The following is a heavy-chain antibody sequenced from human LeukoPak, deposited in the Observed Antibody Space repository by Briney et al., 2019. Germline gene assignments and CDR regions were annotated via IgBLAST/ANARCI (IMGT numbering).Heavy chain of an antibody. J-gene: IGHJ4*02. CDR2: IYYTGST. CDR1: GRSISSSSYY. D-gene: IGHD3-16*02. Sequence: PSETLSLTCTLSGRSISSSSYYWGWIRQPPVKGLEWIGYIYYTGSTNYNPSLKSRVTILVDTSKNQFCLKLNSVTAADTAVYYCARLIGLGEVSPYFDFWGQGRLVTVSS. V-gene: IGHV4-61*05. CDR3: ARLIGLGEVSPYFDF.